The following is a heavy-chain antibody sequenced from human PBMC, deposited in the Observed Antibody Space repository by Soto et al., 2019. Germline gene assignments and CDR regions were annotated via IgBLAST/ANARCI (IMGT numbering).Heavy chain of an antibody. D-gene: IGHD4-4*01. CDR1: GFTFSDHY. V-gene: IGHV3-72*01. Sequence: EVQLVESGGGLVQHGGSLRLSCAASGFTFSDHYMDWVRQAPGKGLEWVGRTRNKASRYTTEYAASVKGRFTISRDDLKNALYVQMNSLKSEDTAVYYCARVGTVTGHYGMDVWGPGTTVSVSS. CDR3: ARVGTVTGHYGMDV. J-gene: IGHJ6*02. CDR2: TRNKASRYTT.